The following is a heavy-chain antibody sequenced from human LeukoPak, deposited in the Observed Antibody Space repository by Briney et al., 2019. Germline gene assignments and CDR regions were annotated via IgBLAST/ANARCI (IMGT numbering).Heavy chain of an antibody. V-gene: IGHV5-51*01. CDR1: GYSFTSYW. CDR3: ARLSSAVYYDSTTGGAADV. Sequence: GESLKISCKGSGYSFTSYWIGWVRQMPGEGLEWMGIIYPGDSDTRYSPSFQGQVTISADKSISTAYLQWSSLKASDTAMYYCARLSSAVYYDSTTGGAADVWGQGTTVTVSS. CDR2: IYPGDSDT. D-gene: IGHD3-22*01. J-gene: IGHJ6*02.